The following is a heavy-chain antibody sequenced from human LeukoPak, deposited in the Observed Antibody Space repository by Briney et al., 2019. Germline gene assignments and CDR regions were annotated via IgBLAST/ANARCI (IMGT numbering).Heavy chain of an antibody. Sequence: GASVKVSCKASGDTFTSYYMHWVRQAPGQGLEWMGIIKSSGGSTTYAQKFQGRVTMTWDTSTSTVYMELSSLRSEDTAVYYCATYSGYAAYWGQGTLVSVSS. D-gene: IGHD5-12*01. V-gene: IGHV1-46*01. CDR2: IKSSGGST. J-gene: IGHJ4*02. CDR1: GDTFTSYY. CDR3: ATYSGYAAY.